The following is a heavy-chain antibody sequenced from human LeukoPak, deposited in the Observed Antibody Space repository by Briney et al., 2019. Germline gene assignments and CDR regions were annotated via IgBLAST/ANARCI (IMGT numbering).Heavy chain of an antibody. J-gene: IGHJ4*02. D-gene: IGHD3-10*01. CDR1: GYNFTSYR. Sequence: GESLKISCKGSGYNFTSYRIGWVRQMPGKGLEWMGIIYPGDSDTRYSPSFQGQVTMSADKSISTAYLQWSSLKASDTAMYYCARRGSGSYYRDFFDYWGQGTLATVSS. V-gene: IGHV5-51*01. CDR3: ARRGSGSYYRDFFDY. CDR2: IYPGDSDT.